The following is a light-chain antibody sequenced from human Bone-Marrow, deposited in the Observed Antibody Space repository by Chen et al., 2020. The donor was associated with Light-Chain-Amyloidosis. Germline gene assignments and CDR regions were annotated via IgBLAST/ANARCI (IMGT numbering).Light chain of an antibody. CDR1: DIETES. CDR3: QVWGSINDQGV. CDR2: DDS. J-gene: IGLJ2*01. Sequence: SYVLTQPPAVSVAPGQTARITCGGDDIETESVHWSQLKPGQAPVLVVEDDSDRTSGIPERFCGSNSGNTETLTRSRVEGGDEADYYCQVWGSINDQGVFGGGTKLTVL. V-gene: IGLV3-21*02.